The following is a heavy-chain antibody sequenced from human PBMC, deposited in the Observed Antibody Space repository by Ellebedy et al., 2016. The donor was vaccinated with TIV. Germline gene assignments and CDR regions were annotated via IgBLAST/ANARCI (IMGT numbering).Heavy chain of an antibody. CDR3: ARVRNYYDSSGYYWPYNWFDP. V-gene: IGHV4-30-2*01. Sequence: SETLSLXCAVSGDSISSGGYSWSWIRQPPGKGLGWIGYIYHSGKTYYNPSLKSRVTISVDRPKNQFSVRLNSVTAADTAVYYCARVRNYYDSSGYYWPYNWFDPWGQGTLVTVSS. D-gene: IGHD3-22*01. CDR2: IYHSGKT. J-gene: IGHJ5*02. CDR1: GDSISSGGYS.